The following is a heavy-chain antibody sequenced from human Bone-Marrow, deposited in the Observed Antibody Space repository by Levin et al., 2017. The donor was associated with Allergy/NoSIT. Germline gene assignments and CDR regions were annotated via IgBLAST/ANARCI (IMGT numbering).Heavy chain of an antibody. V-gene: IGHV4-31*11. CDR2: TYYTGAS. J-gene: IGHJ3*01. Sequence: SETLSLTCAVSGASINTGGYYWHWIRQFPGGGLQWIGNTYYTGASFYNPSLQSRLTLSVDTSKNQFSLNLTSVTAADTAVYFCARDSESGGFSFAPGSFHFWGQGTMVTVSS. CDR1: GASINTGGYY. D-gene: IGHD4-23*01. CDR3: ARDSESGGFSFAPGSFHF.